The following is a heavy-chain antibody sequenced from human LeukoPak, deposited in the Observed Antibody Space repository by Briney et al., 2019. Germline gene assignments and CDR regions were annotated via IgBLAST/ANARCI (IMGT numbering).Heavy chain of an antibody. CDR1: GGSFSGYY. CDR3: ARSRPPIGYCSGGSCSRAYYYGMDV. CDR2: INHSGST. D-gene: IGHD2-15*01. Sequence: SETLSLTCAVYGGSFSGYYWSWIRQPPGKGPEWIGEINHSGSTNYNPSLKSRVTISVDTSKNQFSLKLSSVTAADTAVYYCARSRPPIGYCSGGSCSRAYYYGMDVWGQGTTVTVSS. V-gene: IGHV4-34*01. J-gene: IGHJ6*02.